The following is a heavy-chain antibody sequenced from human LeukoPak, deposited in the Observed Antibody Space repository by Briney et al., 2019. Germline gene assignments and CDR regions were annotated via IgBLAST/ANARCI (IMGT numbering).Heavy chain of an antibody. D-gene: IGHD6-19*01. CDR2: ISSTSSYI. V-gene: IGHV3-21*01. CDR3: AGGSGWVSDS. CDR1: GFAFSTLT. J-gene: IGHJ4*02. Sequence: TGGSLRLSCAASGFAFSTLTMNWVRQAPGKGLELVSSISSTSSYIYYADSVKGRFTISRDNAKNSLYLQMNSLRAEDTAVYFCAGGSGWVSDSWGLGTLVTVSS.